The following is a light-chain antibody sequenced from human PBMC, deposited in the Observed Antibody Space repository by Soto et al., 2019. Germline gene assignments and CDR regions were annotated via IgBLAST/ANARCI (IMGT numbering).Light chain of an antibody. CDR2: DAS. J-gene: IGKJ1*01. Sequence: EIVLTQSPGTLSLSPGERATLSCRASQSVSSNYLAWYQQKPGQAPRLLIYDASSRATGIPDRFSGSGSETDFTLTIRRLEPEDFAVYYCQQYDSSPWTFGQGTKVEIK. V-gene: IGKV3-20*01. CDR3: QQYDSSPWT. CDR1: QSVSSNY.